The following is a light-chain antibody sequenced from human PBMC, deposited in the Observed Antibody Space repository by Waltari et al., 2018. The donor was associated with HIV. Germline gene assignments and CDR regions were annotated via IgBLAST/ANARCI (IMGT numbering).Light chain of an antibody. Sequence: SYVLTQPPSVSVAPGPTARITWGGTNTGIESVHWYQQNPGQAPVLVVYDDSDRPSGIPERFSGSNSGNTATLTISRVEAGDEADYYCQVWDSSSDHVVFGGGTKLTVL. J-gene: IGLJ2*01. CDR3: QVWDSSSDHVV. CDR1: NTGIES. CDR2: DDS. V-gene: IGLV3-21*02.